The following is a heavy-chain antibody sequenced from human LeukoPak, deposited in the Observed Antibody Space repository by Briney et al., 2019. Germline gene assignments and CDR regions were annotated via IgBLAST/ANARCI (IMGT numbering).Heavy chain of an antibody. CDR3: ARDGSASSAYYSAQYYFND. J-gene: IGHJ4*01. Sequence: GGSLRLSCAAAGFTVSTNYMSWVRQAPGKGLEWVSVIYSGGSTNYADSVKGRFTISRDNSKYTLYLQMNSLRGEDTAVYCCARDGSASSAYYSAQYYFNDGGQGTLVTVSS. CDR1: GFTVSTNY. CDR2: IYSGGST. D-gene: IGHD3-22*01. V-gene: IGHV3-53*01.